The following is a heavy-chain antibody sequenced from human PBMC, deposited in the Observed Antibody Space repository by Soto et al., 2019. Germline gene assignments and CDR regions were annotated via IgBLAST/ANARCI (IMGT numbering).Heavy chain of an antibody. Sequence: ASVKVSCKASGYTFTSYGISWVRQAPGQGLEWMGWISAYNGNTNYAQKLQGRVTMTTDTSTSTAYMELRSLRSDDTAVYYCVRDGAGLPDYYGMDVWGQGTTVTVSS. CDR3: VRDGAGLPDYYGMDV. V-gene: IGHV1-18*04. D-gene: IGHD6-19*01. CDR2: ISAYNGNT. J-gene: IGHJ6*02. CDR1: GYTFTSYG.